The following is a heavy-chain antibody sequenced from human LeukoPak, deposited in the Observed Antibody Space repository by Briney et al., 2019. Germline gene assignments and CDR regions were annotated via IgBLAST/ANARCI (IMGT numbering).Heavy chain of an antibody. CDR1: GGSISSYY. D-gene: IGHD6-6*01. CDR3: ARGGSRQISSSDFDY. J-gene: IGHJ4*02. CDR2: IYYTGST. Sequence: SETLSLTCTVSGGSISSYYWNWIRQPPGKGPEWIGYIYYTGSTNYNPSLKSRVTISVDTSKNQFSLKLSSVTVADTAVYYCARGGSRQISSSDFDYWGQGTLVTVSS. V-gene: IGHV4-59*01.